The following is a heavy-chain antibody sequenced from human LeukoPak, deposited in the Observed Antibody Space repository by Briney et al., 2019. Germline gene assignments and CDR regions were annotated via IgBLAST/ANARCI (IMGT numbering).Heavy chain of an antibody. CDR1: GYSINSGYY. V-gene: IGHV4-38-2*02. CDR3: ARDSLLSYYYDSSGYSDI. Sequence: SETLSLTCAVSGYSINSGYYWGWIRQPPGKGLEWIGTISHSGSTNYNPSLKSRVTISVDTSKNQLSLKLSSVTAADTAVYYCARDSLLSYYYDSSGYSDIWGQGTMVTVSS. J-gene: IGHJ3*02. CDR2: ISHSGST. D-gene: IGHD3-22*01.